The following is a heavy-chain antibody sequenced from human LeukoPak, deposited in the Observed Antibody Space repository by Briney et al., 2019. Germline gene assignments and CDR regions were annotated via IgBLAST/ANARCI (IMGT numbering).Heavy chain of an antibody. CDR1: GGSIDIYY. V-gene: IGHV4-34*01. J-gene: IGHJ4*02. D-gene: IGHD3-3*01. CDR3: ARSLGVVIRALGY. CDR2: VNHSGST. Sequence: SETLSLTCTVSGGSIDIYYWNWIRQPPGKGLEWIGEVNHSGSTNYNPSLKSRVTISVDTSKNQFSLKLSSVTAADTAVYYCARSLGVVIRALGYWGQGTLVTVSS.